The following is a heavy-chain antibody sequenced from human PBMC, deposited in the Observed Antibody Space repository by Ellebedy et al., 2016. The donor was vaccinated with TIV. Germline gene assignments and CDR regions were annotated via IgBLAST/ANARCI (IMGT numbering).Heavy chain of an antibody. D-gene: IGHD3-10*01. CDR1: GFTFNIFD. CDR3: VSDWRMDRGIIKSVSDF. J-gene: IGHJ4*02. Sequence: GESLKISCAASGFTFNIFDMHWVRQAPGEGLEWVAVISHDGSKKYYADSVKGRFNISRDNSKNTLHLQMNSLRVEDTDVYYCVSDWRMDRGIIKSVSDFWGQGILVTVSS. CDR2: ISHDGSKK. V-gene: IGHV3-30-3*01.